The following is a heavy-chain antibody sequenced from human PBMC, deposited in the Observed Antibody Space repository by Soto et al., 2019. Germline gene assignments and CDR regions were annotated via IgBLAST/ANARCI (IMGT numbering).Heavy chain of an antibody. CDR2: FDPEDGET. Sequence: ASVKVSCKVSGYTLTELSVHWVRQAPGKGLEWMGGFDPEDGETIYAQKFQGRVTMTEDTSTDTAYMELSSLRSEDTAVYYCATDFYTEWDLLPWGQGTLVTVSS. V-gene: IGHV1-24*01. J-gene: IGHJ5*02. D-gene: IGHD1-26*01. CDR3: ATDFYTEWDLLP. CDR1: GYTLTELS.